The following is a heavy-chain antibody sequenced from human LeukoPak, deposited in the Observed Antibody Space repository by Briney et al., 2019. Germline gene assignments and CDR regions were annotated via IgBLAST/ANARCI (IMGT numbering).Heavy chain of an antibody. V-gene: IGHV1-8*03. Sequence: ASVKVSCKASGYTFTSYDINWVRQATGQGLEWMGWMNPNSGNTGYAQKFQGRVTITRNTSISTAYMELSRLRSDDTAVYYCARDGEPYPEYYFDYWGQGTLVTVSS. D-gene: IGHD1-26*01. CDR3: ARDGEPYPEYYFDY. CDR2: MNPNSGNT. J-gene: IGHJ4*02. CDR1: GYTFTSYD.